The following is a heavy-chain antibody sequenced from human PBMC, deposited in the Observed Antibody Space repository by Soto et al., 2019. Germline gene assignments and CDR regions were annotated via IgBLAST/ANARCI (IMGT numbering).Heavy chain of an antibody. D-gene: IGHD4-17*01. V-gene: IGHV3-30-3*01. CDR3: ARDGFETTVTINSYYYYGMDV. CDR1: GFTFSSYA. J-gene: IGHJ6*02. CDR2: ISYDGSNK. Sequence: GGSLRLSCAASGFTFSSYAMHWVRQAPGKGLEWVAVISYDGSNKYYADSVKGRFTISRDNSKNTLYLQMNSLRAGDTAVYYCARDGFETTVTINSYYYYGMDVWGQGTTVTVSS.